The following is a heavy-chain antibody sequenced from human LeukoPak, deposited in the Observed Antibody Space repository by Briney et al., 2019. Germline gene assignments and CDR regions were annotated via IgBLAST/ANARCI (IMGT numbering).Heavy chain of an antibody. V-gene: IGHV3-48*04. CDR1: GFTFSTYN. CDR2: IIGSGDII. D-gene: IGHD2/OR15-2a*01. Sequence: GGSLRLSCEASGFTFSTYNMNWVRQAPGKGLEWISYIIGSGDIIYYADSVKGRFTISRDNAKNSLFLQMNSLTADDTAVYYCARERTTIVSGTTIGAYWGQGTLVTVSS. CDR3: ARERTTIVSGTTIGAY. J-gene: IGHJ4*02.